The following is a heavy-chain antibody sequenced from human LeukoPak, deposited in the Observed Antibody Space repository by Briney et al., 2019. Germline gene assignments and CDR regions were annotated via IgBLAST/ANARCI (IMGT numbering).Heavy chain of an antibody. CDR3: ARVAQMPRLFDY. Sequence: ASVKVSCKVSGYTFTDYYMHWVQQAPGKGLEWMGLVDPEDGETIYAEKFQGRVTITADTSTDTAYMELSSLRSEDTAVYYCARVAQMPRLFDYWGQGTLVTVSS. D-gene: IGHD2-2*01. V-gene: IGHV1-69-2*01. CDR1: GYTFTDYY. CDR2: VDPEDGET. J-gene: IGHJ4*02.